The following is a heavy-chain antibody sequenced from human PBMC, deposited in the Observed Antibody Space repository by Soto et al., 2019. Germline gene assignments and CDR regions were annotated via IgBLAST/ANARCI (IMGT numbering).Heavy chain of an antibody. Sequence: QVQLVQSGAEVKKPGASVKVSCKASGYTFNSYNMQWVRQAPGQGLEWMGVINPSSGSPNYAQKYQGRVSMPRDTSTNTVYMELSTLRSDDTAVYYCARIYSGSRLDYWGQGTLVTVSS. V-gene: IGHV1-46*02. CDR3: ARIYSGSRLDY. J-gene: IGHJ4*02. CDR1: GYTFNSYN. CDR2: INPSSGSP. D-gene: IGHD1-26*01.